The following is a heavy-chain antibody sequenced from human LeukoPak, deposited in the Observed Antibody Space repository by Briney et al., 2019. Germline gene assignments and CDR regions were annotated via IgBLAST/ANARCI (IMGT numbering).Heavy chain of an antibody. D-gene: IGHD6-13*01. Sequence: SVKVSCKASGGTFSSYAISWVRQAPGQGLEWMGGIIPIFGTANYAQKFQGRVTITADESTSTAYMELSSLRSDDTAVYYCAREIAGITAAGLNDQVAWFDPWGQGTLVTVSS. J-gene: IGHJ5*02. CDR3: AREIAGITAAGLNDQVAWFDP. CDR2: IIPIFGTA. V-gene: IGHV1-69*13. CDR1: GGTFSSYA.